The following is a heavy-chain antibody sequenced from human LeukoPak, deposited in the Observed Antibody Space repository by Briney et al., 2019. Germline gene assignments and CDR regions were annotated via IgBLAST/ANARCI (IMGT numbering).Heavy chain of an antibody. CDR3: ARHQYYYDSSGYYHPIYYFDY. J-gene: IGHJ4*02. D-gene: IGHD3-22*01. CDR2: IYYSGST. CDR1: GGSISSSSYY. V-gene: IGHV4-39*01. Sequence: SETLFLTCSVSGGSISSSSYYWGWIRQPPGKGLEWIGSIYYSGSTYYNPSLKSRVSISVDTSKNQFSLKLSSVTAADTAVYYCARHQYYYDSSGYYHPIYYFDYWGQGTLVTVSS.